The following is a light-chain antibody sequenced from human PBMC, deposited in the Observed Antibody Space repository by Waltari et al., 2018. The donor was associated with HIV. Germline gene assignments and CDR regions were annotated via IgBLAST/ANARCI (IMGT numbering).Light chain of an antibody. V-gene: IGLV3-27*01. Sequence: SYELTQPSSVSVSPGQTARLTCSGDLLAKKYVRWFQQKPGQAPVLVMYKDTGRPSGIPARISGSSSGTTVTLTIGGAQVDDEADYYCYSAADNSGLFGGGTKLTVL. CDR3: YSAADNSGL. J-gene: IGLJ3*02. CDR1: LLAKKY. CDR2: KDT.